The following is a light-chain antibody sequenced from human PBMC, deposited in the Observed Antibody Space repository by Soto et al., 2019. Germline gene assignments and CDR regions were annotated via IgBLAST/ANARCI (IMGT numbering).Light chain of an antibody. V-gene: IGKV3-20*01. Sequence: EIVLTQSPSTLSLSPGERATLSCWASQSVSSYLAWYQHKPGQAPRLLIYGASSGATGIPDRFSGSGSGTDFTLTISRLEPEDFAVYYCQQYGSSPMTFGQGTRLEIK. CDR1: QSVSSY. J-gene: IGKJ5*01. CDR2: GAS. CDR3: QQYGSSPMT.